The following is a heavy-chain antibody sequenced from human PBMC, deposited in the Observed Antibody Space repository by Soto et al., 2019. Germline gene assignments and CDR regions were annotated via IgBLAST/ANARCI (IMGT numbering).Heavy chain of an antibody. Sequence: EVQLVESGGGLIQWGGSMRLSCAASGLTLSIYSLNWVRQAPRKGLEWLSYISGSSDIIYYADSVKGRFTISRDNAKNSLYLQMNSLRDEDTAVYFCARGFDLQYGMDVWGQGTTVTVSS. J-gene: IGHJ6*02. CDR1: GLTLSIYS. CDR3: ARGFDLQYGMDV. CDR2: ISGSSDII. D-gene: IGHD3-10*01. V-gene: IGHV3-48*02.